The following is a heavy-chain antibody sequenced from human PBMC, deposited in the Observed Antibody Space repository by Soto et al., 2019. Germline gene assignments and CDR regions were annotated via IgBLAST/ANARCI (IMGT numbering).Heavy chain of an antibody. Sequence: SETLSLTCAVSGVSISSGNWWTCVRQSPQRGLEYIGEIFHDGTANYYPSFERRVAISVDTSKNQFSLKLTSVTAADTAIYFCARLVYDTRLTPMYSDFSGQGTLFTVSS. V-gene: IGHV4-4*02. CDR1: GVSISSGNW. CDR2: IFHDGTA. CDR3: ARLVYDTRLTPMYSDF. D-gene: IGHD2-15*01. J-gene: IGHJ4*02.